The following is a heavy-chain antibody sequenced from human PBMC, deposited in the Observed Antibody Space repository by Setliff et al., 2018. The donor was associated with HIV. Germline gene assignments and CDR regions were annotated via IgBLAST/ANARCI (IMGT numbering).Heavy chain of an antibody. V-gene: IGHV1-18*01. CDR1: GGTFSSYA. CDR2: ISAYIGDT. J-gene: IGHJ4*02. Sequence: ASVKVSCKASGGTFSSYAISWVRQAPGQGLEWMGWISAYIGDTKYAQRFQGRVTMTTDPSTPTAYMELRSLKSEDTAVYYCARAVGGSNYFDYSGYQDFWGQGTRVTV. D-gene: IGHD3-22*01. CDR3: ARAVGGSNYFDYSGYQDF.